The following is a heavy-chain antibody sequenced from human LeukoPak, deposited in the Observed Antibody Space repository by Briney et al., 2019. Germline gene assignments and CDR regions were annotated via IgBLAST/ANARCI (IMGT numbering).Heavy chain of an antibody. J-gene: IGHJ2*01. D-gene: IGHD4-23*01. Sequence: SETLSLTCSVSGGSTSGYSWNWIRHRAGEGLGCIGRFYTSGTTNYTHSLKSRVTMSIDTSKNQVSLKMRSVTAADTAVYYCARTVVTLDWYFDLWGRGTLVSVSS. CDR2: FYTSGTT. CDR1: GGSTSGYS. CDR3: ARTVVTLDWYFDL. V-gene: IGHV4-4*07.